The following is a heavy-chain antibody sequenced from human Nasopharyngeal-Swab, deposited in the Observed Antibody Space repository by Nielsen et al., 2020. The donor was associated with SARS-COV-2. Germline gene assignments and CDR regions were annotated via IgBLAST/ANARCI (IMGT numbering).Heavy chain of an antibody. J-gene: IGHJ4*02. CDR1: GFTVSSNY. CDR2: IYSGGST. D-gene: IGHD3-22*01. Sequence: GGSLRLSCAASGFTVSSNYMSWVRQAPGKGLEWVSVIYSGGSTYYADSVKGRFTISRDNSKNTLYLQMNSLRAEDTAVYYCARDGGYYDSSGYAQLFDYWGQGTLVTVSS. V-gene: IGHV3-53*05. CDR3: ARDGGYYDSSGYAQLFDY.